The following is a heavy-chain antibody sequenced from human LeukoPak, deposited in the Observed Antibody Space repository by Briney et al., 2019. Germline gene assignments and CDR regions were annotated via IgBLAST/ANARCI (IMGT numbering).Heavy chain of an antibody. CDR1: GGSITTSGYF. CDR3: ARRYCNGGSCYPKGN. CDR2: IRYSGST. D-gene: IGHD2-15*01. Sequence: SETLSLTCTVSGGSITTSGYFWEWIRQPPGKGLEWIGTIRYSGSTQYNPSLRSRVTVSSDTSKNQFSLKLTSVTAADTAVYYCARRYCNGGSCYPKGNWGQGTLVTVSS. V-gene: IGHV4-39*01. J-gene: IGHJ4*02.